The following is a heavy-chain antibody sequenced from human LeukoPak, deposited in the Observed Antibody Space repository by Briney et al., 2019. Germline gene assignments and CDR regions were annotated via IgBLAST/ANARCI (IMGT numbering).Heavy chain of an antibody. CDR1: GGTFSSYA. CDR3: ARDLELRGIYGMDV. J-gene: IGHJ6*02. D-gene: IGHD1-7*01. CDR2: IIPILGIA. Sequence: SVKVSCKASGGTFSSYAISWVRQAPGQGLEWMGRIIPILGIANYAQKFQDRVTITADKSTSTAYMELRSLRSEDTAVYYCARDLELRGIYGMDVWGQGTTVTVSS. V-gene: IGHV1-69*04.